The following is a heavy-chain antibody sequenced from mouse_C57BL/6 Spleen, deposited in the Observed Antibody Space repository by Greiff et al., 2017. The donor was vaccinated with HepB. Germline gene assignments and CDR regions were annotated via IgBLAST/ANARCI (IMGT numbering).Heavy chain of an antibody. CDR3: ARRGTVVATNY. J-gene: IGHJ2*01. D-gene: IGHD1-1*01. V-gene: IGHV1-81*01. CDR1: GYTFTSYG. CDR2: IYPRSGNT. Sequence: QVHVKQSGAELARPGASVKLSCKASGYTFTSYGISWVKQRTGQGLEWIGEIYPRSGNTYYNEKFKGKATLTADKSSSTAYMELRSLTSEDSAVYFCARRGTVVATNYWGQGTTLTVSS.